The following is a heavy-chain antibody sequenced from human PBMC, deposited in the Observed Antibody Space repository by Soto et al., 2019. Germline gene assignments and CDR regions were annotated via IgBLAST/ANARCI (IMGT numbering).Heavy chain of an antibody. CDR1: GFTFSNYC. J-gene: IGHJ4*02. Sequence: QLVESGGAVVQPGRSLRLSCAASGFTFSNYCIHWVRQAPGTGLEWVAVISHDGNKQYYADSVKGRFTVSRDNSKKTVYLQMSSLSAEDTAMDYCAKVAGAISILWGFAHWGPGTLVAVSS. V-gene: IGHV3-30*18. CDR2: ISHDGNKQ. D-gene: IGHD2-21*01. CDR3: AKVAGAISILWGFAH.